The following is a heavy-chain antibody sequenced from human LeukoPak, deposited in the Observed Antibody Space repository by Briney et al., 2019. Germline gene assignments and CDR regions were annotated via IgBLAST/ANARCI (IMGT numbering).Heavy chain of an antibody. V-gene: IGHV3-30-3*01. CDR3: ARGDTMIVVGSHPYYFDY. CDR1: GFTFSSYA. D-gene: IGHD3-22*01. J-gene: IGHJ4*02. Sequence: GGSLRLSCAASGFTFSSYAMHWVRQAPGKGLEWVAVISYDGSNKYYADSVKGRFTISRDNSKNTLYLQMNSLRAKDTAVYYCARGDTMIVVGSHPYYFDYWGQGTLVTVSS. CDR2: ISYDGSNK.